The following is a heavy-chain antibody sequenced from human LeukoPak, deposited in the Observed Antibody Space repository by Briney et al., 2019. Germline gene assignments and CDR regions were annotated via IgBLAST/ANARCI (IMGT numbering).Heavy chain of an antibody. D-gene: IGHD2-15*01. CDR3: AKERGWDP. Sequence: QPGGSLRLSWAAAGFTLDDYGMGWVRHAGGKGLVCVSLISGDDDHPYYAPSVQRQFTISRDNSKNSLYPQMNSLKTDDTALYYCAKERGWDPWAQGTLVTVSS. CDR2: ISGDDDHP. CDR1: GFTLDDYG. V-gene: IGHV3-43*02. J-gene: IGHJ5*02.